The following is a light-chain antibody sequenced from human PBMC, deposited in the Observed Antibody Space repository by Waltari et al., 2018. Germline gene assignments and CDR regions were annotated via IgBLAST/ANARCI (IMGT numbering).Light chain of an antibody. CDR1: QRTGTR. J-gene: IGKJ2*01. V-gene: IGKV1-5*01. CDR2: HAS. CDR3: QQYDTYTYT. Sequence: DIQMTQSPSTLSASGGDRVTMSCRASQRTGTRVAWYQHKPGKAPKLLIYHASILESGVPSRFIGSGSGTEFTLTISSLQPDDFATYYCQQYDTYTYTFGQGTKLEI.